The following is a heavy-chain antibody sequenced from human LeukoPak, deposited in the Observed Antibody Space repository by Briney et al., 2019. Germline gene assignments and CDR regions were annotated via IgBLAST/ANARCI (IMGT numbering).Heavy chain of an antibody. Sequence: GASVKVSCKASGYTFTSYAIHWVRQAPGQRLEWMGWIDAGNGKTKYPQNFQGRVTITRDTSATTAYMDLSSLRSEDTAVYYCARARWTSTATTYYLDHWGQGTLVTVSS. D-gene: IGHD4-17*01. J-gene: IGHJ4*02. CDR3: ARARWTSTATTYYLDH. V-gene: IGHV1-3*01. CDR1: GYTFTSYA. CDR2: IDAGNGKT.